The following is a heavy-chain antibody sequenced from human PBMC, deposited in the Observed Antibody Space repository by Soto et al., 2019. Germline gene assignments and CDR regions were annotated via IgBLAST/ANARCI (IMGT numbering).Heavy chain of an antibody. J-gene: IGHJ4*02. CDR3: ARGRQVEAAAGHFDY. D-gene: IGHD6-13*01. CDR1: GGSFSGYY. V-gene: IGHV4-34*01. Sequence: QVQLQQWGARLLKPSETLSLTCAVYGGSFSGYYWSWIRQPPGKGLEWIGEINHSGSTNYNPSLKSRVTISVDTSKNQFSLKLSSVTAADTAVYYCARGRQVEAAAGHFDYWGQGTLVTVSS. CDR2: INHSGST.